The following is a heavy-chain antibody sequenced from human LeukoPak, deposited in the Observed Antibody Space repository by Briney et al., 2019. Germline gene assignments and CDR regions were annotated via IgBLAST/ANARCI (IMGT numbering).Heavy chain of an antibody. CDR3: AKSAVAYCGGDCYSLLDY. CDR2: ISGSGGST. CDR1: GFTFSSYA. V-gene: IGHV3-23*01. J-gene: IGHJ4*02. Sequence: GGSLRLSCAASGFTFSSYAMSWVRQAPGKGLEWVSAISGSGGSTYYADSVKGRFTIPRDNSENTLYLQMNSLRAEDTAVYYCAKSAVAYCGGDCYSLLDYWGQGTLVTVSS. D-gene: IGHD2-21*02.